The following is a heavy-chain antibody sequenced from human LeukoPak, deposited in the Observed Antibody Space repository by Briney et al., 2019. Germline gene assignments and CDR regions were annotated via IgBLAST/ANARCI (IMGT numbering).Heavy chain of an antibody. V-gene: IGHV4-59*01. D-gene: IGHD5-18*01. CDR3: ARGGIQLWFDAFDI. J-gene: IGHJ3*02. CDR1: GGSISSYY. Sequence: PSETLSLTCTVSGGSISSYYWSWIRQPPGKGLEWIGYIYYSGSTNYNPSLKSRVTISVDTSKNQFSLKLSSVTAADTAVYYCARGGIQLWFDAFDIWGQGTMVTVSS. CDR2: IYYSGST.